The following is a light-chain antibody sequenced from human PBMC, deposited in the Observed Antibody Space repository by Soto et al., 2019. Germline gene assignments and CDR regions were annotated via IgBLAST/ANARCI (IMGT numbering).Light chain of an antibody. CDR1: SSDVGGYNY. CDR3: SSYTSTSTYV. Sequence: QSVLTQPASVSGSPGQSITISCTGTSSDVGGYNYVSWYQQYPGKAPKLMIYHVSYRPSGVSNRFSGSKSGNSASLTISGLQAEDEADYYCSSYTSTSTYVFGNGTKLTVL. CDR2: HVS. V-gene: IGLV2-14*01. J-gene: IGLJ1*01.